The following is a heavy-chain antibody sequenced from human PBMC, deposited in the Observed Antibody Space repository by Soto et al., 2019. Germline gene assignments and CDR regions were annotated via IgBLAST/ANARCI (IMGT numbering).Heavy chain of an antibody. J-gene: IGHJ5*02. V-gene: IGHV3-74*01. CDR1: GFIFSGYW. Sequence: EVQLLESGGGLVPPGGSLRLSCAASGFIFSGYWMHWVRQAPGKGLVWVSRSKGDGSGISYADSVKGRFTISRNNVKKTLYLQMDRLGAEGTAVYYCSSRICSGGKWFFIDLWGQGTLVTVSS. CDR2: SKGDGSGI. D-gene: IGHD2-15*01. CDR3: SSRICSGGKWFFIDL.